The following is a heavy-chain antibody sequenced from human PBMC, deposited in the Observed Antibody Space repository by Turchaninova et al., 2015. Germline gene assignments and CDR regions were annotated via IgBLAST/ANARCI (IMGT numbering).Heavy chain of an antibody. J-gene: IGHJ4*02. V-gene: IGHV2-5*02. CDR1: GFSLSPSGVG. CDR3: AHRQTSVAVYDY. Sequence: QITLKESGPTLVKPTQTLTLTCTFSGFSLSPSGVGVGWLRQPPGKALELLEHIYWDNDKRYNPSLKSRLTIAKDTSKNQVVLTMTNMDPEDTATYYRAHRQTSVAVYDYWGQGTLVTVSS. D-gene: IGHD6-19*01. CDR2: IYWDNDK.